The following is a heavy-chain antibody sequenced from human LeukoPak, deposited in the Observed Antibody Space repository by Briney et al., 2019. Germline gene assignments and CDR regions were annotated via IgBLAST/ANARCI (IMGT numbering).Heavy chain of an antibody. CDR1: GGSVSSGSYY. V-gene: IGHV4-61*01. D-gene: IGHD4-17*01. Sequence: PSETLSLTCTVSGGSVSSGSYYWSWMRQPQGKGLEWIGYIYYSGSTNYNPSLKSRVTISVDTSKNQFSLKLSSVTAADTAVYYCARKPTTVTSWSDPWGQGTLVTVSS. CDR3: ARKPTTVTSWSDP. J-gene: IGHJ5*02. CDR2: IYYSGST.